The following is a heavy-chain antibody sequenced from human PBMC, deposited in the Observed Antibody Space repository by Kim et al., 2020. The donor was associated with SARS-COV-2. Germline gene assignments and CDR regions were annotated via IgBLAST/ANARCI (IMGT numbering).Heavy chain of an antibody. CDR2: IYYSGST. CDR1: GGSISSSSYY. J-gene: IGHJ5*02. Sequence: SETLSLTCTVSGGSISSSSYYWGWIRQPPGKGLEWIGSIYYSGSTYYNPSLKSRVTISVDTSKNQFSLKLSSVTAADTAVYYCARIRITMVRGDNNWFYPWGQGTLVTVSS. D-gene: IGHD3-10*01. V-gene: IGHV4-39*01. CDR3: ARIRITMVRGDNNWFYP.